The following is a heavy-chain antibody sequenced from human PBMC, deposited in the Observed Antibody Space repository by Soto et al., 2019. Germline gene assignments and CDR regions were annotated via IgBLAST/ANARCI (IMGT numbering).Heavy chain of an antibody. CDR2: VSSSSSYI. Sequence: EVQLVESGGGLVKPGGSLRLSCAASGFTFSSYSMNWVRQAPGKGLEWVSSVSSSSSYIYYADSVKGRFTISRDNAKNSLYRQMNSLRAEDTAGYYCEGGLVLRFLEWLSPLRYWGQGNVVTVSS. CDR1: GFTFSSYS. V-gene: IGHV3-21*01. D-gene: IGHD3-3*01. CDR3: EGGLVLRFLEWLSPLRY. J-gene: IGHJ4*02.